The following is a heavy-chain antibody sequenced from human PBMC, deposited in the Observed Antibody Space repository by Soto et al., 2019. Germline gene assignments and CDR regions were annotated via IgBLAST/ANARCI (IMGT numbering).Heavy chain of an antibody. Sequence: EVQLVESGGGLTQPGGSLRLSCAVSGFIVSSSHMIWVRQAPGKGLEGVSILYNHGKTNYVDSVKGRFTITRDHSKNTVYLRMNSLSVEDTAVYYCARLIGAERHWGQGALVTVSS. CDR2: LYNHGKT. J-gene: IGHJ4*02. V-gene: IGHV3-53*01. CDR1: GFIVSSSH. D-gene: IGHD3-16*01. CDR3: ARLIGAERH.